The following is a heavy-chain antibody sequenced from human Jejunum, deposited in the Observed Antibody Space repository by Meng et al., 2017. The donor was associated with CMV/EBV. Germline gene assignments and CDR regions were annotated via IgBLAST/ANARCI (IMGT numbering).Heavy chain of an antibody. CDR1: GYY. Sequence: GYYMHWVRQAPGQGLEWMGWINPDTGSVTNSAQKFQGRVTVTSDTSMSTAYMELSSLRSDDTAVYYCTQTSGRNCRSGSCYSFDYWGQGTRVTISS. V-gene: IGHV1-2*02. J-gene: IGHJ4*02. D-gene: IGHD2-15*01. CDR3: TQTSGRNCRSGSCYSFDY. CDR2: INPDTGSVT.